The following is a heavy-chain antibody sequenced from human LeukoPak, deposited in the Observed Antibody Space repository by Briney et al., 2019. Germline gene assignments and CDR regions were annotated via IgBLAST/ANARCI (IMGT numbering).Heavy chain of an antibody. D-gene: IGHD3-10*01. Sequence: SVKVSCKASGGTFSSYAISWVRQAPGQGLEWMGGIIPIFGTANYAQKFQGRVTITADESTSTAYMELSSLRSEDTAVYYCALTYYYGSGSSNWFDPWGQGTLVTVSS. J-gene: IGHJ5*02. CDR2: IIPIFGTA. CDR1: GGTFSSYA. CDR3: ALTYYYGSGSSNWFDP. V-gene: IGHV1-69*13.